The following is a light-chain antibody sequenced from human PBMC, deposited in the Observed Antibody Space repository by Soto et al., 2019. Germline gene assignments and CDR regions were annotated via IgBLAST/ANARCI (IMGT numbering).Light chain of an antibody. CDR3: QQFTSYPLT. CDR2: GAS. V-gene: IGKV3-20*01. J-gene: IGKJ4*01. CDR1: QSFSSSY. Sequence: EIVLTQSPGTLSLSPGERATLSCRSSQSFSSSYLAWYQQKPGQAPRLXIYGASSRATGIPDRFSGGGSGTDFTLTISRLEPEDFAVFYCQQFTSYPLTFGGGTKVDIK.